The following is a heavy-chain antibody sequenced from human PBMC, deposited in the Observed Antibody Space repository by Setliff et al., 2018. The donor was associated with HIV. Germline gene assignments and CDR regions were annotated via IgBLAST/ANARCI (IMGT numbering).Heavy chain of an antibody. CDR2: INPDSGGA. D-gene: IGHD6-6*01. CDR1: GYTFTGYF. V-gene: IGHV1-2*05. J-gene: IGHJ3*02. Sequence: ASVKVSCKASGYTFTGYFMHWVRQAPGQSLEWMGRINPDSGGAEYAQKFQGRVTMTRDTSITTVYMELSSLRSDDTVVYYCARSKIEYGSDSFDIWGQGTMVTV. CDR3: ARSKIEYGSDSFDI.